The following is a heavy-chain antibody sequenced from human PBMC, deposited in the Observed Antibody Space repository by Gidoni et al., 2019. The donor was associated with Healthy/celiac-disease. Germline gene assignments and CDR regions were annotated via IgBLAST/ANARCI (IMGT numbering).Heavy chain of an antibody. J-gene: IGHJ5*02. V-gene: IGHV4-39*01. D-gene: IGHD2-15*01. CDR2: ST. CDR3: ARQFIVVVVAAIPWFDP. Sequence: STYYNPSLKSRVTISVDTSKNQFSLKLSSVTAADTAVYYCARQFIVVVVAAIPWFDPWGQGTLVTVSS.